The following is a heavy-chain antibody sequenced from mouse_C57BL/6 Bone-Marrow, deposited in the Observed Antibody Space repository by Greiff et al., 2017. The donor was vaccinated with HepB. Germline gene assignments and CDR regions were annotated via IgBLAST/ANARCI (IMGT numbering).Heavy chain of an antibody. CDR3: ARTGIYYDSYYYAMDY. J-gene: IGHJ4*01. D-gene: IGHD2-4*01. V-gene: IGHV1-9*01. Sequence: VQLQQSGAELMKPGASVKLSCKATGYTFTGYWIEWVKQRPGHGLEWIGEIYPRSGNTYYNEKFKGKATLTADKSSSTAYMELRSLTSEDSAVYFCARTGIYYDSYYYAMDYWGQGTSVTVSS. CDR1: GYTFTGYW. CDR2: IYPRSGNT.